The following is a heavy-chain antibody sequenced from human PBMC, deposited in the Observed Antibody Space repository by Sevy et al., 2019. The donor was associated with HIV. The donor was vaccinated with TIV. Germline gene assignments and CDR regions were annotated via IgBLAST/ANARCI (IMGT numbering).Heavy chain of an antibody. D-gene: IGHD6-19*01. V-gene: IGHV3-9*01. CDR3: AKGAGQWLGDAFDV. CDR2: LSWNSGTI. CDR1: GFTFDDYA. J-gene: IGHJ3*01. Sequence: GGSLRLSCAASGFTFDDYAIHWVRQAPGKGLEWVSGLSWNSGTIDYADSVKGRFTISRDNAKKSLYLQMNSLRAEDTASYYCAKGAGQWLGDAFDVWGQGTMVTVSS.